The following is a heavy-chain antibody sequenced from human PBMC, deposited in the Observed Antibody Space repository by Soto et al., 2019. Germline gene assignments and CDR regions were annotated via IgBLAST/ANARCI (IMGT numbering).Heavy chain of an antibody. V-gene: IGHV4-4*02. CDR1: GQYIKSNFW. J-gene: IGHJ4*02. D-gene: IGHD7-27*01. CDR2: IYHSGST. Sequence: SETLSLTCLVSGQYIKSNFWWAWVRQSPGKDLEWIGEIYHSGSTIYTPSLKSRVTLSLDAPKNEFSLNMNSVTAADTAIYYCAKNWNWGSLVHWGQGTLVTVSS. CDR3: AKNWNWGSLVH.